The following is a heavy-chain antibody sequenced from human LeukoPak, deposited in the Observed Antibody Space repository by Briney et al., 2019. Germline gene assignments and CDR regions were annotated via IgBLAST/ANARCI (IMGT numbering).Heavy chain of an antibody. CDR3: ARDWNYYDSSAQSY. D-gene: IGHD3-22*01. V-gene: IGHV1-18*01. CDR1: GYTFTSYG. Sequence: ASVKVSCKASGYTFTSYGISWVRQAPGQGLEWMGWISAYNGNTNYAQKLQGRVTMTTDTSTSTAYMELRSLRSDDTAVYYCARDWNYYDSSAQSYWGQGTLVTVSS. CDR2: ISAYNGNT. J-gene: IGHJ4*02.